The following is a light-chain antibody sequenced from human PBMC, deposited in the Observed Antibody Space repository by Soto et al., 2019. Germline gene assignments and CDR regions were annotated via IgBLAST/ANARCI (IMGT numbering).Light chain of an antibody. Sequence: EIELTQSPATLSLSPEETATLSCRASQSVSSYLAWYQQKPGQAPRLLIYDASNRATGIPARFSGSGSGTDFTLTISNLEPEDFAVYYCQQRSNWPRTFGQGTKVDIK. CDR2: DAS. CDR1: QSVSSY. V-gene: IGKV3-11*01. J-gene: IGKJ1*01. CDR3: QQRSNWPRT.